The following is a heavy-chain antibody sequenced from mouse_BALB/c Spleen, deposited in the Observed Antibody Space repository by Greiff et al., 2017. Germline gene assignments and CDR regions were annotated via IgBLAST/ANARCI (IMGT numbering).Heavy chain of an antibody. Sequence: EVKLMESGGGLVKPGGSLKLSCAASGFTFSDYYMYWVRQTPEKRLEWVATISDGGSYTYYPDSVKGRFTISRDNAKNNLYLQMSSLKSEDTAMYYCARGYDYGYAMDYWGQGTSVTVSS. CDR3: ARGYDYGYAMDY. CDR2: ISDGGSYT. D-gene: IGHD2-4*01. V-gene: IGHV5-4*02. J-gene: IGHJ4*01. CDR1: GFTFSDYY.